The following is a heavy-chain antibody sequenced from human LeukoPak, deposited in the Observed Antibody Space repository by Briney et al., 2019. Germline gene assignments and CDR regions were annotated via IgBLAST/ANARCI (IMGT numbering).Heavy chain of an antibody. CDR2: INHSGST. V-gene: IGHV4-34*01. J-gene: IGHJ5*02. D-gene: IGHD6-6*01. Sequence: KPSETLSLTCAVYGGSFSGYYWSWIRQPPGKGLEWIGEINHSGSTNYNPSLKSRVTISVDPSKNQSSLKLSSVTAADTAVYYCARGVRGIAARRNNWFDPWGQGTPVTVSS. CDR1: GGSFSGYY. CDR3: ARGVRGIAARRNNWFDP.